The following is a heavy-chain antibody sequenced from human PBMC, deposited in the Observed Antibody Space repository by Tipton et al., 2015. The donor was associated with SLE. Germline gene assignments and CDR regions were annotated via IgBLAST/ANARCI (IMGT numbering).Heavy chain of an antibody. CDR2: ISWDGGST. CDR1: GFTFDDYT. CDR3: AKGKPVGYYMDV. D-gene: IGHD4-23*01. Sequence: SLRLSCAASGFTFDDYTMHWVRQAPGKGLEWVSLISWDGGSTYYADSVKGRFTIPRDNSKNSLYLQMNSLRTEDTALYYCAKGKPVGYYMDVWGKGTTVTVSS. J-gene: IGHJ6*03. V-gene: IGHV3-43*01.